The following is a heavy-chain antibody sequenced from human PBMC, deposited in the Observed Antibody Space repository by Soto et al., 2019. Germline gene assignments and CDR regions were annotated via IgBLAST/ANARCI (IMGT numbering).Heavy chain of an antibody. D-gene: IGHD3-9*01. CDR1: GGTFSSYA. Sequence: QVQLVQSGAEVKKPGSSVKVSCKASGGTFSSYAISWVRQAPGQGLEWMGGIIPIFGTANYAQKFQGRVTITADESTSTAYMELGSLRSEDTAVYYCAHARDYDILTGYYNVPYYFDYWGQGTLVTVSS. J-gene: IGHJ4*02. V-gene: IGHV1-69*01. CDR2: IIPIFGTA. CDR3: AHARDYDILTGYYNVPYYFDY.